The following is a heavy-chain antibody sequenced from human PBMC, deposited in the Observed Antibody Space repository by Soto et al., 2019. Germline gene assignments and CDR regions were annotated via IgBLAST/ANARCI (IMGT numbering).Heavy chain of an antibody. D-gene: IGHD3-3*01. CDR2: IYYSGST. Sequence: SETLSLTCTVSGGSISSYYWSWIRQPPGKGLEWIGYIYYSGSTNYNPSLKSRVTISVDTSKNQFSLKLSSVTAADTAVYYCARRARRVWEWLGVYYYNIVVWGKGTTVNVS. V-gene: IGHV4-59*08. CDR1: GGSISSYY. CDR3: ARRARRVWEWLGVYYYNIVV. J-gene: IGHJ6*03.